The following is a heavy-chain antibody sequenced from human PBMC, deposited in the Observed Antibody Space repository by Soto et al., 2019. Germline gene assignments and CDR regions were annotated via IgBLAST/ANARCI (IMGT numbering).Heavy chain of an antibody. CDR2: MSDSSTII. V-gene: IGHV3-48*02. J-gene: IGHJ5*02. CDR1: GFAFSRYT. CDR3: ARDGYSTSSDWPWFDP. Sequence: PGGSLRLSCAASGFAFSRYTMHWVRQAPGRGLEWLSSMSDSSTIISYADSVKGRFTISRDNAKNSLYLQMDSLRDEDTAVYYCARDGYSTSSDWPWFDPWGQGILVTVSS. D-gene: IGHD6-6*01.